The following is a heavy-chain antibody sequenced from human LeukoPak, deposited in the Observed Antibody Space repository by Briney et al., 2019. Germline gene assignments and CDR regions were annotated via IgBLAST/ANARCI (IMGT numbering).Heavy chain of an antibody. CDR1: GFTFSSYA. J-gene: IGHJ4*02. Sequence: PGGSLRLSCAASGFTFSSYAMSWVRQAPGKGLEWVSAISGSGGTTYYADSVKGRFTISRDNSKSTLYVQMNSLRAEDAAVYYCAKGPYQPLLYFDYWGQGTLVTVSS. D-gene: IGHD2-2*01. CDR3: AKGPYQPLLYFDY. V-gene: IGHV3-23*01. CDR2: ISGSGGTT.